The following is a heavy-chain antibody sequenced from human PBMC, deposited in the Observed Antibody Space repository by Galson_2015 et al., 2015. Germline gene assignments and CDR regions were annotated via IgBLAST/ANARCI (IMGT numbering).Heavy chain of an antibody. Sequence: TLSLTCTVSGGSISSGGYYWSWIRQHPGKGLEWIGYIYYSGSTYYNPSLKSLVTISVDTSKNQFSLKLSSVTAADTAVYYCARGYCSGGSCGDAFDIWGQGTMVTVSS. CDR3: ARGYCSGGSCGDAFDI. CDR2: IYYSGST. J-gene: IGHJ3*02. CDR1: GGSISSGGYY. V-gene: IGHV4-31*01. D-gene: IGHD2-15*01.